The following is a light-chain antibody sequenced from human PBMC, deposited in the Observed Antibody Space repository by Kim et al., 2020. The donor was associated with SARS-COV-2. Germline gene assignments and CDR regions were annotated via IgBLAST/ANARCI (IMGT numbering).Light chain of an antibody. CDR1: SSDVGSYNR. CDR2: EVS. CDR3: SSYTSSSTVV. J-gene: IGLJ2*01. Sequence: GQSVTISCTGTSSDVGSYNRVSWYQQPPGTAPKLMIYEVSNRPSGVPERFSGSKSGNTASLTISGLQAEDEADYYCSSYTSSSTVVFGGGTQLTVL. V-gene: IGLV2-18*02.